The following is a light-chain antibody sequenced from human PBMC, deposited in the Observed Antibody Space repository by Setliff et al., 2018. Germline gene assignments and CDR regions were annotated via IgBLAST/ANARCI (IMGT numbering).Light chain of an antibody. CDR2: NVS. Sequence: QSVLTQPASVSGSPGQSITISCSGTSSDVGSYDLVSWYQQHPGKAPKLIIYNVSGRPSGVSHRFSGSKSDNMASLTISGLQAEDEADYYCNAYTSRSTYVFGSGTKVTVL. CDR3: NAYTSRSTYV. J-gene: IGLJ1*01. V-gene: IGLV2-14*03. CDR1: SSDVGSYDL.